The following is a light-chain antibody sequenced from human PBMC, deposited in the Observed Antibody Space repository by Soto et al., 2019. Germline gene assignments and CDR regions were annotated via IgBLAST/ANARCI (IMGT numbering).Light chain of an antibody. CDR1: QGISNY. CDR3: QKYDSAPWT. CDR2: AES. J-gene: IGKJ1*01. Sequence: DIQMTQSPSSLSASVRDRVTITCRASQGISNYLAWYQQKPGKVPKLLIYAESTLQSGVPSRFSGSGSGTDFTLPISSLQPEDVATYYCQKYDSAPWTFGQGTKVEIK. V-gene: IGKV1-27*01.